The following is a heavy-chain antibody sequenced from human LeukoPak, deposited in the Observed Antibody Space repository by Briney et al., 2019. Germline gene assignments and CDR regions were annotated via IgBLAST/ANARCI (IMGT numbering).Heavy chain of an antibody. D-gene: IGHD4-11*01. V-gene: IGHV4-34*01. CDR3: AREEEVTRIFDY. CDR1: GGSFSGYY. Sequence: SETLSLTCAVYGGSFSGYYWSWIRQPPGKGLEWIGEINHSGSTNYNPSLKSRVTISVDTSKNQFSLKLSSVTAADTAVYYCAREEEVTRIFDYWGQGTLVTVSS. CDR2: INHSGST. J-gene: IGHJ4*02.